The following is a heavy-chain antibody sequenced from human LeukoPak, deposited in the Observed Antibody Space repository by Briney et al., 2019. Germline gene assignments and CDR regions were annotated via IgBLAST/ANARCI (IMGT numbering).Heavy chain of an antibody. CDR3: ARLSTYYDSRSPLDY. V-gene: IGHV4-59*02. CDR2: ASYSGGT. J-gene: IGHJ4*02. CDR1: GASVSSHY. D-gene: IGHD3-3*01. Sequence: SETLSLTCTVSGASVSSHYWSWIRQPPGKGLEWIGYASYSGGTNYNPSLKSRVTISLDTSKDQFSLRLNSVTPADTAVYYCARLSTYYDSRSPLDYWGQGTLVTVSP.